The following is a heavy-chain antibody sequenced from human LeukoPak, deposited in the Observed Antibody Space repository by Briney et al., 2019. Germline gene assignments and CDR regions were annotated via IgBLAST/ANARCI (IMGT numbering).Heavy chain of an antibody. CDR2: MNPNSGNT. V-gene: IGHV1-8*02. CDR3: AREGRIAVAGTGAFDI. D-gene: IGHD6-19*01. Sequence: ASVKVSCKASGGTFSSYAISWVRQAPGQGLEWMGWMNPNSGNTGYAQKFQGRVTMTRNTSISTAYMELSSLRSEDTAVYYCAREGRIAVAGTGAFDIWGQGTMVTVSS. J-gene: IGHJ3*02. CDR1: GGTFSSYA.